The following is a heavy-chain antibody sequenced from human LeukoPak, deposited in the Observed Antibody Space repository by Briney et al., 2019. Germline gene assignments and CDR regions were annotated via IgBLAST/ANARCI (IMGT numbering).Heavy chain of an antibody. CDR1: GFTFSSNY. V-gene: IGHV3-53*01. CDR3: ARGYSSSWWDFDY. Sequence: GGSLRLSCAASGFTFSSNYMSWVRQAPGKGLEWVSVIYSGGSTYYADSVKGRFTISRDNSKNTLYLQMNSLRAEDTAVYYCARGYSSSWWDFDYWGQGTLVTVSS. CDR2: IYSGGST. J-gene: IGHJ4*02. D-gene: IGHD6-13*01.